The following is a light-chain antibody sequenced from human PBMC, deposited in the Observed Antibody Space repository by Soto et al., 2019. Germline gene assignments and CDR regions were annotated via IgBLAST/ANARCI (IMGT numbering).Light chain of an antibody. J-gene: IGKJ5*01. Sequence: VFTQSPGTRSFPPGERATLSLRPIQNFGSSYLAWYQQKRGQAPRFLIYGASSRATGIPDRFSGSGSGTDFTLTISRLEPEDFAVYYCQQYGSSPPITFGQGTRLEIK. V-gene: IGKV3-20*01. CDR2: GAS. CDR3: QQYGSSPPIT. CDR1: QNFGSSY.